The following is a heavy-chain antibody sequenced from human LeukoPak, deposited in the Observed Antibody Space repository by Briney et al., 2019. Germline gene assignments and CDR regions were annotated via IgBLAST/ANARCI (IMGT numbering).Heavy chain of an antibody. CDR2: ISYDGLNK. CDR3: ARDLGILWKLAYS. Sequence: GGSLRLSCAASGFTFNDHPMHWIRLAPHKGLEWVAVISYDGLNKYYSHSVKVRFTVSRDNVNNILYLQMNRLRTEDTAVYYCARDLGILWKLAYSWGQGTLVTVSS. J-gene: IGHJ4*02. CDR1: GFTFNDHP. D-gene: IGHD1-1*01. V-gene: IGHV3-30*04.